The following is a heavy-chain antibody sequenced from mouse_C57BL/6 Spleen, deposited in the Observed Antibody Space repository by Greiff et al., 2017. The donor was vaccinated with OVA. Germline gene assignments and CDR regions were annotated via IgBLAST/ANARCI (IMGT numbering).Heavy chain of an antibody. CDR3: YIYYYGSDWEFDV. Sequence: QVQLKQPGAELVMPGASVKLSCKASGYTFTSYWMHWVKQRPGQGLEWIGEIDPSDSYTNYNQKFKGKSTLTVDKSSSTAYMQLSSLTSEDSAVYYCYIYYYGSDWEFDVWGTGTTVTVSS. D-gene: IGHD1-1*01. V-gene: IGHV1-69*01. CDR2: IDPSDSYT. J-gene: IGHJ1*03. CDR1: GYTFTSYW.